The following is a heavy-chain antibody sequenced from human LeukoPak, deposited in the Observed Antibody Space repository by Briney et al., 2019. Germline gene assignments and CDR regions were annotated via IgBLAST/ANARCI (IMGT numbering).Heavy chain of an antibody. CDR3: ARVDTVTTFYYYYMDV. V-gene: IGHV4-39*07. CDR2: IYYSGST. J-gene: IGHJ6*03. Sequence: PSETLSLTCTVSGGSISSSSYYWGWIRQPPGKGLEWIGSIYYSGSTYYNPSLKSRVTISVDTSKNQFSLKLSSVTAADTAVYYCARVDTVTTFYYYYMDVWGKGTTVTVSS. CDR1: GGSISSSSYY. D-gene: IGHD4-17*01.